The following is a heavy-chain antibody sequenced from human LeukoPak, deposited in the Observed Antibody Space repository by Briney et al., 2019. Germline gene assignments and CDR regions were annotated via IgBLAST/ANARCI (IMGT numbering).Heavy chain of an antibody. J-gene: IGHJ4*02. CDR3: ARDRSARSGSYAAFDY. CDR1: GGSISSSSYY. D-gene: IGHD1-26*01. Sequence: TSETLSLTCTVSGGSISSSSYYWGWIRQPPGKGLEWIGSIYYSGSTYYNPSLKSRVTISVDTSKNQFSLKLSSVTAADTAVYYCARDRSARSGSYAAFDYWGQGTLVTVSS. V-gene: IGHV4-39*07. CDR2: IYYSGST.